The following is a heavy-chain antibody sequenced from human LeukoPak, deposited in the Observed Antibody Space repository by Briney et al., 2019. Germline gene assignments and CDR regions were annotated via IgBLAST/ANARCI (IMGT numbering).Heavy chain of an antibody. V-gene: IGHV3-30-3*01. CDR3: ASLRTYYYDSSGYY. CDR2: ISYDGSNK. J-gene: IGHJ4*02. D-gene: IGHD3-22*01. Sequence: GRSLRLSCAASGFTFSSCAMHWVRQAPGKGLEWVAVISYDGSNKYYADSVKGRFTISRDNSKNTLYLQMNSLRAEDTAVYYCASLRTYYYDSSGYYWGQGTLVTVSS. CDR1: GFTFSSCA.